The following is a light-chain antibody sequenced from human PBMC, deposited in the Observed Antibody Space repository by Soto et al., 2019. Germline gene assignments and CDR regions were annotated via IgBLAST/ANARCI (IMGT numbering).Light chain of an antibody. CDR2: GNS. CDR3: QSYDSSLSGVV. V-gene: IGLV1-40*01. Sequence: QSVLTQPPSVSEAPRQRVTISCSGSSSNIGNNAVTWYQQVPGKAPTFLIYGNSNRPSGVPDRFSGSKSGTSASLAITGLQAEDEADYYCQSYDSSLSGVVFGGGTKLTVL. J-gene: IGLJ2*01. CDR1: SSNIGNNA.